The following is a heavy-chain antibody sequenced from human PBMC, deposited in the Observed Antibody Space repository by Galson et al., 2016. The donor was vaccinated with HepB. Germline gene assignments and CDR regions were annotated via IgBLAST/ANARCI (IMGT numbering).Heavy chain of an antibody. D-gene: IGHD3-16*01. V-gene: IGHV3-23*01. CDR3: VRGSTAPDV. J-gene: IGHJ6*04. CDR1: GFTFNNYG. CDR2: ISRSGDST. Sequence: SLRLSCAASGFTFNNYGMTWVRQAPGKGLEVVSSISRSGDSTDYADSVKGRFTISRDNSKNTLSLEMNGLKAEDTGVYYCVRGSTAPDVWGKGTTVTVSS.